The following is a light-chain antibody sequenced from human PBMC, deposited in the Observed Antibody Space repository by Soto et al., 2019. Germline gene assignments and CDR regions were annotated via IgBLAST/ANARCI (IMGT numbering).Light chain of an antibody. CDR1: QSISFY. CDR3: QQSYNMPRT. V-gene: IGKV1-39*01. Sequence: DIQMTQSPSSLSASVGDRVTISCRASQSISFYLNWYRQKPGKAPKLLIYTASNVQSGVPSRISGSGSGTGFTLTISSLQPEDFATYYCQQSYNMPRTFGQGTKVDIK. J-gene: IGKJ1*01. CDR2: TAS.